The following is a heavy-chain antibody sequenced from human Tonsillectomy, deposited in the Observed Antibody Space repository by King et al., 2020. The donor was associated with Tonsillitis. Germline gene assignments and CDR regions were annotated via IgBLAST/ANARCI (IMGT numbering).Heavy chain of an antibody. CDR3: GRSPIFYGDYHFDY. V-gene: IGHV4-39*01. J-gene: IGHJ4*02. D-gene: IGHD4-17*01. CDR2: ISYSGRT. CDR1: GGTISSSTYY. Sequence: QLQESGPGLVKPSETLSLTCTVSGGTISSSTYYWGWIRQPPGKGLEWIGTISYSGRTYDNPSLKSRVTISVDSSKNQFSLKVSSVTAADTAVFYCGRSPIFYGDYHFDYWGRGTLVTVSS.